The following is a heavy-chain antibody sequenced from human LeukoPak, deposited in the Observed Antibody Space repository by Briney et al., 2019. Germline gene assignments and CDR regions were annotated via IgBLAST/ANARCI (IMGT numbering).Heavy chain of an antibody. D-gene: IGHD3-10*01. V-gene: IGHV3-30*18. CDR3: AKDVRALNNYGSGSSGFY. J-gene: IGHJ4*02. CDR2: ISCDGSNK. Sequence: GGSLRLSCAASGFTFSSYGMHWVRQAPGKGLEWVAVISCDGSNKYYADPVKGRFTISRDNSKNTLYLQMNSLRVEDTAVYYCAKDVRALNNYGSGSSGFYWGQGTLVTVSS. CDR1: GFTFSSYG.